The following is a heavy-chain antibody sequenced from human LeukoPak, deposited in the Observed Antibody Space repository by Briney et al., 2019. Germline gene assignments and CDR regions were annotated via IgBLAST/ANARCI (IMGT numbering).Heavy chain of an antibody. CDR1: GFTFSGYW. J-gene: IGHJ3*02. V-gene: IGHV3-7*03. Sequence: QPGGSLRLSCAASGFTFSGYWMTWVRQAPGKGLEWVASIKENEREKYYVDSVKGRFTISRDNAKNSLYLQMNSLRAEDTAVYYCARGAYCGGDCDTADAFDIWGQGTMVTVSS. CDR2: IKENEREK. CDR3: ARGAYCGGDCDTADAFDI. D-gene: IGHD2-21*02.